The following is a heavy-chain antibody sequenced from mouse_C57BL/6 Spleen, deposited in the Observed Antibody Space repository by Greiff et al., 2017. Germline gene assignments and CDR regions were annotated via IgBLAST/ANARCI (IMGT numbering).Heavy chain of an antibody. CDR3: ARCYGSTHWYFDV. J-gene: IGHJ1*03. V-gene: IGHV1-78*01. Sequence: QVQLQESDAELVKPGASVKISCKVFGYTFTDHTIHWMKQRPEQGLEWIGYIYPRDGSTKYNEKFKGKATLTADKSSSTAYMQLNSLTSEDSAVYFCARCYGSTHWYFDVWGTGTTVTVSS. D-gene: IGHD1-1*01. CDR2: IYPRDGST. CDR1: GYTFTDHT.